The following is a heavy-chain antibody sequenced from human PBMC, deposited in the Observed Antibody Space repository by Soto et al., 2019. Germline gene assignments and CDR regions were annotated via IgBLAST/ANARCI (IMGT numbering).Heavy chain of an antibody. CDR1: GYTFATYD. J-gene: IGHJ5*01. CDR3: ARSAGYNFNWPDS. Sequence: QVQLVQSGAEVKTPGASVKVSCKASGYTFATYDINWVRQAPGQGLEWMGWMNPNSGSTVYAQKFQGRRTMTRDTALSVAHLELSSLRNEGTAVYYCARSAGYNFNWPDSWGQGTLVTGSA. CDR2: MNPNSGST. D-gene: IGHD1-20*01. V-gene: IGHV1-8*01.